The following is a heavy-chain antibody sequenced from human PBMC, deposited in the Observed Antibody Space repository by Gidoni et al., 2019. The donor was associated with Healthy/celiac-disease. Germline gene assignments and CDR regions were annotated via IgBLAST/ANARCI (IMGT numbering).Heavy chain of an antibody. V-gene: IGHV3-9*01. D-gene: IGHD3-3*01. CDR3: AKGLTIFGSFDY. Sequence: EVQLVEYGGGLVQPGRYRRRPCAASGFTFDDYDMHWVRQAPGKGLEWVSGISWNSVSIGYADSVKGRFTISRDNAQNSLYLQMNSLRAEDTALYYCAKGLTIFGSFDYWGQGTLVTVSS. J-gene: IGHJ4*02. CDR2: ISWNSVSI. CDR1: GFTFDDYD.